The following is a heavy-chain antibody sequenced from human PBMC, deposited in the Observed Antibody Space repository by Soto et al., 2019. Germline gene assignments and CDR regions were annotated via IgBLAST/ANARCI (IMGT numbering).Heavy chain of an antibody. J-gene: IGHJ4*02. V-gene: IGHV3-30*18. CDR3: ANEPRDSSGYWVY. Sequence: QVQLVESGGGVVQPGRSLRLSCAASGFTFSSYGMHWVRQAPGKGLEWVAVISYDGSNKYYADSVKGRFTSSRDNSKNALYLQMNRLRAEDTAVYYCANEPRDSSGYWVYWGQGTLVTVSS. CDR1: GFTFSSYG. D-gene: IGHD3-22*01. CDR2: ISYDGSNK.